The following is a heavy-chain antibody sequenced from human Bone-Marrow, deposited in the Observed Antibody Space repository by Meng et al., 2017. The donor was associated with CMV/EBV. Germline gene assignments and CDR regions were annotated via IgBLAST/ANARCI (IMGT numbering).Heavy chain of an antibody. D-gene: IGHD2-2*01. Sequence: GYYLMTWVRQAPGKGLEWIGEINHSGSTNYNPSLKSRVTISVDTSKNQFSLRLSSVTAADTAVYYCARDLVGFDYWGQGTLVTFSS. J-gene: IGHJ4*02. CDR2: INHSGST. CDR3: ARDLVGFDY. CDR1: GYY. V-gene: IGHV4-34*01.